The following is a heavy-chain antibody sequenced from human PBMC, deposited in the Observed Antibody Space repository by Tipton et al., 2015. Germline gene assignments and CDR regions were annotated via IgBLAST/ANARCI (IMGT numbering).Heavy chain of an antibody. V-gene: IGHV4-34*10. CDR1: GDNVSSNTAS. CDR2: ITHRGTT. Sequence: GLVKPSQNFSITCAISGDNVSSNTASWNWIRQSPGRGLEWIGEITHRGTTKYNPSLKSRVTMSVNSSKNQFFLKLTSVTAADTAVYYCARYEGHMTFDNWGQGTLVTVSS. CDR3: ARYEGHMTFDN. J-gene: IGHJ4*02.